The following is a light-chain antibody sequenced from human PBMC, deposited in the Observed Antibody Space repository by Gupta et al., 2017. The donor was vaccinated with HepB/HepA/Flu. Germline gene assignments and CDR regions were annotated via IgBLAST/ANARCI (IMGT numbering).Light chain of an antibody. CDR3: SSYTNSSTHVV. V-gene: IGLV2-14*01. CDR1: SSDVGGYNY. Sequence: QSVPTQPASVSASPGQSITISCTGTSSDVGGYNYVSWYQQHPGKAPKLMIYDGSNRPSAVSNRFSGTNSCNTASLTISGRQAEDEADYYCSSYTNSSTHVVFGGGTKLTVL. CDR2: DGS. J-gene: IGLJ2*01.